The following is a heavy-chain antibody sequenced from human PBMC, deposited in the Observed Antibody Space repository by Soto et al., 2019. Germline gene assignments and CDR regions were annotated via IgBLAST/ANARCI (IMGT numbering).Heavy chain of an antibody. D-gene: IGHD6-6*01. CDR3: AKFRSSSSFYYFYGLDV. CDR2: ISASGGKT. J-gene: IGHJ6*02. CDR1: RFTFSAYA. V-gene: IGHV3-23*04. Sequence: EVQLVESGGGLVQPGGSLRLSCVDSRFTFSAYAMSWVRQAPGKGLAWVADISASGGKTYHADSVKGRFTISRDNSKNTLYLQMNSLRAEDTALYSCAKFRSSSSFYYFYGLDVWGQGTTITVSS.